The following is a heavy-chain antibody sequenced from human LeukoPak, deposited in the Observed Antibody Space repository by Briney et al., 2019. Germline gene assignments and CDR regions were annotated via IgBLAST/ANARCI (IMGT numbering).Heavy chain of an antibody. CDR3: ARDNAEYDSSGY. CDR2: IYYSGAM. D-gene: IGHD3-22*01. Sequence: SETLSLTCTVSGDSMRSYFWSWIRQPPGKGLEWIGYIYYSGAMNYNPFLKSRVTISVDASKNQFSLKLSSVTAADTAVYYCARDNAEYDSSGYWGQGTLVTVSS. J-gene: IGHJ4*02. V-gene: IGHV4-59*12. CDR1: GDSMRSYF.